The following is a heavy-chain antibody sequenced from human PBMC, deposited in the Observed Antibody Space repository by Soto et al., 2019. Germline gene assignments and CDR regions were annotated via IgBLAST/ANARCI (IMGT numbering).Heavy chain of an antibody. D-gene: IGHD3-10*01. CDR3: ARDYYGSGSYFFDS. CDR1: GVTVSSND. Sequence: PGGCLGLCCAASGVTVSSNDMGWVCQAPGEGLEWVSGIYSGGSTYYADSVKGRFTISRDNSKNTLYLQMNSLRAEDTAVYYCARDYYGSGSYFFDSWGQGTLVTVSS. J-gene: IGHJ4*02. V-gene: IGHV3-66*01. CDR2: IYSGGST.